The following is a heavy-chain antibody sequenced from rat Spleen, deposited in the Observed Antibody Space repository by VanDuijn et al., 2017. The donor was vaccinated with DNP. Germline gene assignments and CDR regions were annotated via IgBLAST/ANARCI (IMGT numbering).Heavy chain of an antibody. CDR1: GFTFSDYN. J-gene: IGHJ4*01. Sequence: EVQLVESGGGLVQPGRSLKLSCAASGFTFSDYNMAWVRQAPKKGLEWVATIIYDGSRTYYRDSVKGRFTVSRDNAKSTLYLQMDSLRSEDTATYYCARDFLNYGGYAMDAWGQGTSVTVSS. D-gene: IGHD1-11*01. CDR2: IIYDGSRT. CDR3: ARDFLNYGGYAMDA. V-gene: IGHV5S10*01.